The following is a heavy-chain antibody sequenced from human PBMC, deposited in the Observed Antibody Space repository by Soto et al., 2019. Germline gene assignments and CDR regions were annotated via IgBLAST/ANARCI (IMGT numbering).Heavy chain of an antibody. CDR3: AATYITIFGVVRPPSLNWFDP. J-gene: IGHJ5*02. CDR2: IYYSGST. V-gene: IGHV4-59*01. CDR1: GVYISSYY. Sequence: PSETLSLTCTVSGVYISSYYWILIRQPPGKGLEWIGYIYYSGSTNYNPSLKSRVTISVDTSKNQFSLKLSSVTAADTAVYYCAATYITIFGVVRPPSLNWFDPWGQGTLVTVSS. D-gene: IGHD3-3*01.